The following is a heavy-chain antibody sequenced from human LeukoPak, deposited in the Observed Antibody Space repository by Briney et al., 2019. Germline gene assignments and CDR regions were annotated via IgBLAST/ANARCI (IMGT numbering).Heavy chain of an antibody. CDR1: GGSISSYY. Sequence: SETLSLTCTVSGGSISSYYWSWIRQPPGKGLEWIGYIYYSGSTNYNPSLKSRVTISVDTSKNQFSLKLSSVTAADTAVYYCARERSRFSWFDPWGQGTLVTVSS. CDR2: IYYSGST. CDR3: ARERSRFSWFDP. V-gene: IGHV4-59*01. J-gene: IGHJ5*02. D-gene: IGHD3-3*01.